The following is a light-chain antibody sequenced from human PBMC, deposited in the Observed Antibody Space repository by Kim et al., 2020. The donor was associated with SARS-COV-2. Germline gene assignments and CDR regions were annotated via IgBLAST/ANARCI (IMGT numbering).Light chain of an antibody. Sequence: QSITISCTGTSSDVGGYNYVSWYQQHPGKAPKLMIYDVSKRPSGVSNRFSGSKSGNTASLTISGLQAEDEADYYCSSYTSSSKEVFGTGTKVTVL. V-gene: IGLV2-14*04. J-gene: IGLJ1*01. CDR1: SSDVGGYNY. CDR2: DVS. CDR3: SSYTSSSKEV.